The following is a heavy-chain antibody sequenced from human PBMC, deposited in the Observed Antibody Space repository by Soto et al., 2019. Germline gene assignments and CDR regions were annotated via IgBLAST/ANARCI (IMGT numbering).Heavy chain of an antibody. Sequence: QLVESGGGLVKPGGSLGLSCVASGFTFSTYTMNWVRQAPGKGLEWVSSISSTGSFIHSADSVRGRFTISRDNAKKSLYLQLNSLRTEDTAVYYRARGEATGTPFIDYWGQGTLVTVSS. CDR1: GFTFSTYT. D-gene: IGHD1-1*01. CDR3: ARGEATGTPFIDY. CDR2: ISSTGSFI. V-gene: IGHV3-21*01. J-gene: IGHJ4*02.